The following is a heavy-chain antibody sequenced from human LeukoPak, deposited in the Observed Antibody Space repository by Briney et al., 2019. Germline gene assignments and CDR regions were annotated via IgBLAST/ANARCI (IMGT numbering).Heavy chain of an antibody. D-gene: IGHD3-3*01. Sequence: PGGSLRLSCAASGFTFSSYEMNWVRQAPGKGLEWVSYISSSGSTIYYADSVKGRFTISRDNAKNSLYLQMNSLRAEDTAVYYCAKQQAGTYYGAEGWFDPWGQGTLVTVSS. CDR2: ISSSGSTI. CDR1: GFTFSSYE. CDR3: AKQQAGTYYGAEGWFDP. V-gene: IGHV3-48*03. J-gene: IGHJ5*02.